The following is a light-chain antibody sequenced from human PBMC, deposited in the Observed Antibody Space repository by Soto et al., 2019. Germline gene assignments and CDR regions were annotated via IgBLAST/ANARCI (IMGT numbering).Light chain of an antibody. J-gene: IGLJ3*02. CDR3: ETWDSNTHTG. CDR2: LEGSGSY. V-gene: IGLV4-60*02. CDR1: SGHSSYI. Sequence: QSVLTQSSSASASLGSSVKLTCTLSSGHSSYIIAWHQQQPGKAPRYLMKLEGSGSYNKGSGVPDRFSGSGSGADRYLTISNLHFEAEADYYCETWDSNTHTGFGGGTKLTVL.